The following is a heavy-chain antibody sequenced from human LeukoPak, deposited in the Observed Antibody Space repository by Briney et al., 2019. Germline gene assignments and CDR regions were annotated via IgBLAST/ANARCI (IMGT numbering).Heavy chain of an antibody. D-gene: IGHD1-14*01. J-gene: IGHJ4*02. CDR3: AREILGGFNPGAY. Sequence: SETLFLTCTVSLDSTTSNFWSWVRQPPGKGLEWIGEIHRSGSPNYNPSLQSRVTISIDRSRNQIVLELSSVTAADTAVYYCAREILGGFNPGAYWGQGTLVTVSS. V-gene: IGHV4-4*02. CDR2: IHRSGSP. CDR1: LDSTTSNF.